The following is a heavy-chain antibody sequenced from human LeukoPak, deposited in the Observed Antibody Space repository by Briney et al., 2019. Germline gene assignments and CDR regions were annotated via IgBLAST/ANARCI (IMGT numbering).Heavy chain of an antibody. Sequence: SQTLSLTCAISGDSVSSNSAAWNWIRQSPSRGLEWLGRTYYRSKWYNDYAVSVKSRITINPDTSKNQFSLHLNSVTPEDTAVYYCVGAAAGEGWFDPWARDPWSPSPQ. J-gene: IGHJ5*02. CDR3: VGAAAGEGWFDP. V-gene: IGHV6-1*01. CDR2: TYYRSKWYN. CDR1: GDSVSSNSAA. D-gene: IGHD6-13*01.